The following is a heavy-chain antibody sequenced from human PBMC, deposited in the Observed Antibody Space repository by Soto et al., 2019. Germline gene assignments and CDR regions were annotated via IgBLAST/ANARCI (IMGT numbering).Heavy chain of an antibody. J-gene: IGHJ6*02. CDR2: IIPIFGTA. CDR1: GGTFSSYA. Sequence: QVQLVQSGAEVKKPGSSVKVSCKASGGTFSSYAISWVRQAPGQGLEWMGGIIPIFGTANYAQKFQGRVTITADESTSTAYMELSSLRSEDTAVYYCARAILGYSGYKTPTYYGMDVWGQGTTVTVSS. D-gene: IGHD5-12*01. V-gene: IGHV1-69*01. CDR3: ARAILGYSGYKTPTYYGMDV.